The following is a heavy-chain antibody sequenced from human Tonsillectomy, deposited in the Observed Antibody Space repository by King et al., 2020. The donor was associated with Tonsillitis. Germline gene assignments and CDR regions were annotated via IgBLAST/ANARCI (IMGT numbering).Heavy chain of an antibody. CDR1: GYTFSDYG. CDR2: ISGYNGFT. J-gene: IGHJ4*02. V-gene: IGHV1-18*04. CDR3: ARVRGTYYYSSGPEFDY. D-gene: IGHD3-22*01. Sequence: QLVQSGSEVKKPGTSVKLSCKASGYTFSDYGIIWIRQAPGQGLEWMGWISGYNGFTNYAKKVQGRVTTTADTSTSTAYMELRSLRSDDTALYYCARVRGTYYYSSGPEFDYWGQGTLVTVSS.